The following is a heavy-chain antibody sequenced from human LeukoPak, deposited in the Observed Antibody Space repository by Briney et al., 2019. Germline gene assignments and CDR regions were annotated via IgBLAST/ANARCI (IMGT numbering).Heavy chain of an antibody. V-gene: IGHV4-61*02. Sequence: SETLSLTCTVSGGSISSGSYYWSWIRQPAGKGLGWIGRIYTSGSTNYNPSLKSRVTISVDTSKNQFSLKLSSVTAADTAVYYCARLRVFNWFDPWGQGTLVTVSS. CDR1: GGSISSGSYY. CDR3: ARLRVFNWFDP. J-gene: IGHJ5*02. CDR2: IYTSGST.